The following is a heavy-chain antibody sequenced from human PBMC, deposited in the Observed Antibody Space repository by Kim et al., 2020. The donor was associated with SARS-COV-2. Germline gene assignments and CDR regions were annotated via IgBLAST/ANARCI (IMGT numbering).Heavy chain of an antibody. J-gene: IGHJ4*02. CDR2: IYYSGST. D-gene: IGHD3-3*01. V-gene: IGHV4-59*01. Sequence: SETLSLTCTVSGGSISSYYWSWIRQPPGKGLEWIGYIYYSGSTNYNPSLKSRDTISVDTAKNQFSLKLSSVTAADTAVYYCARGGDFWSGYYADYWGQGALVTVSS. CDR3: ARGGDFWSGYYADY. CDR1: GGSISSYY.